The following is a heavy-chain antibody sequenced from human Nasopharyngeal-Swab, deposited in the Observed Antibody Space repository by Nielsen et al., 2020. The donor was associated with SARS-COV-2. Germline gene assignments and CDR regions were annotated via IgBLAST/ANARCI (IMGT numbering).Heavy chain of an antibody. D-gene: IGHD6-13*01. CDR2: ISSSSSYI. V-gene: IGHV3-21*01. J-gene: IGHJ4*02. CDR3: ARADSSSWYFDY. CDR1: GFTFGSYS. Sequence: GESLKISCAASGFTFGSYSMNWVRQAPGKGLEWVSSISSSSSYIYYADSVKGRFTISRGNAKNSLYLQMNSLRAEDTAVYYCARADSSSWYFDYWGQGTLVTVSS.